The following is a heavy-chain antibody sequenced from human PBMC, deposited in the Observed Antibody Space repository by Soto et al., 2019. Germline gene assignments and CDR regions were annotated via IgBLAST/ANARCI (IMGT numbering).Heavy chain of an antibody. Sequence: EVQLVESGGGLVQPGGSLRLSCAASGFTFSSYSMNWVRQAPGKGLEWVSYISSSSSTIYYADSVKGRFTVSRDNAKNSLHLQINSLRDEDTAVYYCSRDVHDHGAYQGFDYWGQGTLVTVSS. V-gene: IGHV3-48*02. D-gene: IGHD2-21*01. CDR2: ISSSSSTI. CDR1: GFTFSSYS. CDR3: SRDVHDHGAYQGFDY. J-gene: IGHJ4*02.